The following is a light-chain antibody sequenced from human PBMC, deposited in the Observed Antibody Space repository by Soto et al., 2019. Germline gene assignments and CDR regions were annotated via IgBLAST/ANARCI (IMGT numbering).Light chain of an antibody. Sequence: DIQLTQSPSFLSASVIDRVTITCRASQDISSYLAWYQQKPGKAPKLLIYAASILQSGVPSRFSGSGSGTEFTLTISSLQPEDFATYYCQQLNSYPLTFGGGTKVEI. J-gene: IGKJ4*01. V-gene: IGKV1-9*01. CDR2: AAS. CDR1: QDISSY. CDR3: QQLNSYPLT.